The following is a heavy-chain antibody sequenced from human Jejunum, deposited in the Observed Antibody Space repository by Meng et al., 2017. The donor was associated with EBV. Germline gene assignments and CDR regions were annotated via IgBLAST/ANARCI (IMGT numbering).Heavy chain of an antibody. J-gene: IGHJ4*02. CDR2: ITYSGGTT. Sequence: EGHLLESGGGSVQPGGSLRLSCAASGFTFSTSDMSWVRQAPGMGLQWVSGITYSGGTTYYADSVKGRFTISRDNSKNTVSLQMNSLRAEDTAVYYCAKESSATKFFDYWGQGTLVTVSS. CDR3: AKESSATKFFDY. CDR1: GFTFSTSD. V-gene: IGHV3-23*01. D-gene: IGHD3-22*01.